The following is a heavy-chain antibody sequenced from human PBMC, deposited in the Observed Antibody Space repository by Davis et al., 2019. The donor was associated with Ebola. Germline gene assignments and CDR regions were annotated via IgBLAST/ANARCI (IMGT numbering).Heavy chain of an antibody. J-gene: IGHJ3*02. Sequence: SETLSLTCTVSGGSISSYYWSWIRQPPGKGLEWIGYIYYSGSTNYNPSLKSRVTISVDTSKNQFSLKLSSVTAADTAVYYCARAQGNYDILNGYRGDAFDIWGQGTMVTVSS. V-gene: IGHV4-59*12. D-gene: IGHD3-9*01. CDR2: IYYSGST. CDR1: GGSISSYY. CDR3: ARAQGNYDILNGYRGDAFDI.